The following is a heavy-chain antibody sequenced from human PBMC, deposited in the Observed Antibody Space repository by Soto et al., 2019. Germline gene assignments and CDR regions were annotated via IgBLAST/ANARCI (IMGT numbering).Heavy chain of an antibody. CDR1: GVTFSSYA. CDR3: AKAAVAGDGVWLAHA. Sequence: EVQLLESGGGLVQPGGSLRLSCAASGVTFSSYAMIWIRQVPGKGLEWGSGLFGSGRGIHYADSVKGRFTISRDNSAYAVYLQMNNLRVEDTAVYYCAKAAVAGDGVWLAHAWGRGTAVTVSS. V-gene: IGHV3-23*01. D-gene: IGHD4-17*01. CDR2: LFGSGRGI. J-gene: IGHJ6*01.